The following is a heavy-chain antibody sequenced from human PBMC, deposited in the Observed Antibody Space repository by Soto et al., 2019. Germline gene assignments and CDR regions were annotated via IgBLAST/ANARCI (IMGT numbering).Heavy chain of an antibody. CDR2: IIPIFGTA. J-gene: IGHJ3*02. CDR3: ARAVGRDSSGYTKIVKWAFDI. V-gene: IGHV1-69*01. D-gene: IGHD3-22*01. Sequence: QVQLVQSGAEVKKPGSSVKVSCKASGGTFSSYAISWVRQAPGQGLEWMGGIIPIFGTANYAQKFQGRVTITADESTSTAYMELSSLRSEDTAVYYCARAVGRDSSGYTKIVKWAFDIWGQGTMVTVSS. CDR1: GGTFSSYA.